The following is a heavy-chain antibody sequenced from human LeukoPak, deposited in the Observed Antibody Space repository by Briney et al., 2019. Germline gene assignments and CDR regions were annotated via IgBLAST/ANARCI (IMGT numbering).Heavy chain of an antibody. CDR2: ISIDGTIT. V-gene: IGHV3-74*01. J-gene: IGHJ4*02. Sequence: PGGSLRLSCAASGFTFSSHWMHWARQAPGKGLVWVSHISIDGTITRYADSVKGRFTISRDNAKNSLYLQMNSLRAEDTAVYYCARESYGDYGSRYFDYWGQGTLVTVSS. CDR3: ARESYGDYGSRYFDY. D-gene: IGHD4-17*01. CDR1: GFTFSSHW.